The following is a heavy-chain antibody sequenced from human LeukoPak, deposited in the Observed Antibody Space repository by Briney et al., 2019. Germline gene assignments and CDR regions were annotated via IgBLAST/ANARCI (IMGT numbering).Heavy chain of an antibody. CDR2: IYSDGSRT. CDR1: GFTLSSNW. V-gene: IGHV3-74*01. J-gene: IGHJ4*02. D-gene: IGHD3-16*02. Sequence: SGGSLRLSCAGSGFTLSSNWMHWVRQAPGKGLVWVSRIYSDGSRTNYADSVKGRFTVSRDNAKNSLDLQMNSLRADDTAVYYCVRDRGISFYFDYWGQGTLVTVSS. CDR3: VRDRGISFYFDY.